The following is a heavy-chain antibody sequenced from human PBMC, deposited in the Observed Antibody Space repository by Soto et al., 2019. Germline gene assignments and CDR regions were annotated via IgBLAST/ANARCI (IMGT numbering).Heavy chain of an antibody. D-gene: IGHD5-18*01. J-gene: IGHJ4*02. CDR1: GAIFSSNA. CDR3: ATGGRGYSYAPRFYFEY. V-gene: IGHV1-69*01. CDR2: ILPIFGRT. Sequence: QVQLVQSGAEVKTPGSSVKVTCKASGAIFSSNAISWVRQAPGQGLEWMGAILPIFGRTNYAQKFQGRVTITADESTRTAYMELSSLKSEDTAVYYCATGGRGYSYAPRFYFEYWGQGTLVTVSS.